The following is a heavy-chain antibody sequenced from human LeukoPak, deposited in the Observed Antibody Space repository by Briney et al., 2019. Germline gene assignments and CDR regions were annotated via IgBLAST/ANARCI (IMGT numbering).Heavy chain of an antibody. Sequence: GGSLRLSCAASGFIFSSNWMSWVRQAPGKGLEWVANIKQDGSEEYYVDSVKGRFCISRDNAKNSLCLQMNSLRVEDTAVYYCARIGDYYDFWSGYYYFDKWGQGTLVTVSS. CDR1: GFIFSSNW. V-gene: IGHV3-7*01. CDR2: IKQDGSEE. CDR3: ARIGDYYDFWSGYYYFDK. D-gene: IGHD3-3*01. J-gene: IGHJ4*02.